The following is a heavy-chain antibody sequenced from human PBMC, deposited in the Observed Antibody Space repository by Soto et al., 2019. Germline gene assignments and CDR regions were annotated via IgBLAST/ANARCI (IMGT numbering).Heavy chain of an antibody. D-gene: IGHD3-22*01. V-gene: IGHV3-33*01. Sequence: LRLSCAASGFTFSSYGMHWVRQAPGKGLEWVAVIWYDGSNKYYADSVKGRFTISRDNSKNTLYLQMSSLRAEDTAVYYCARALMIVVALDYWGQGTLVTVSS. CDR3: ARALMIVVALDY. J-gene: IGHJ4*02. CDR2: IWYDGSNK. CDR1: GFTFSSYG.